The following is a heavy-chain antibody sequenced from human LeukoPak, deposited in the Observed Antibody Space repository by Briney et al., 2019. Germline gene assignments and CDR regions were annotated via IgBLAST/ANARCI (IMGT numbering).Heavy chain of an antibody. V-gene: IGHV4-4*07. J-gene: IGHJ6*03. Sequence: ESLSVESLVRGGAMGRYVWSWGRQTAEKRLEWIGRIYTSGSTNYNPSLKSRVTMSVDTSKNQFSLKLSSVTAADTAVYYCARVEYSSSNYYYYMDVWGKGTTVTVSS. CDR2: IYTSGST. CDR3: ARVEYSSSNYYYYMDV. CDR1: GGAMGRYV. D-gene: IGHD6-6*01.